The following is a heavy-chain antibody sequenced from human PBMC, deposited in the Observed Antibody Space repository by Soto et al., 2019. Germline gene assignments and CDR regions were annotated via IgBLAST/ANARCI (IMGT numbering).Heavy chain of an antibody. J-gene: IGHJ4*02. CDR1: GFAFSTST. D-gene: IGHD5-18*01. V-gene: IGHV1-58*02. CDR3: ATASTGYTFGFDL. CDR2: IVVANGNT. Sequence: QMHLVQSGPEVNRPGTSVRVSCKASGFAFSTSTIQWVRQTRGQRLEWIGWIVVANGNTNFAQDFRQRFTVSRDMSTTTVFMEMGGLTSDDTAIYYCATASTGYTFGFDLWGQGTLVTVPS.